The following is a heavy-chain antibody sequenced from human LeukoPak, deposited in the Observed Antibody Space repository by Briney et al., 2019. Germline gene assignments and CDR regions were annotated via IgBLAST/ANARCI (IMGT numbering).Heavy chain of an antibody. D-gene: IGHD2-2*01. J-gene: IGHJ5*02. CDR2: IKQDGSEK. Sequence: GGSLRLSCAASGFTFSSYWMSWVRQTPGKGLEWVANIKQDGSEKYYVDSVKGRFTISRDNAKNSLYLQMNSLRAEDTAVYYCARDDCSSISCYHNWFDPWGQGTLVTVSS. CDR1: GFTFSSYW. CDR3: ARDDCSSISCYHNWFDP. V-gene: IGHV3-7*01.